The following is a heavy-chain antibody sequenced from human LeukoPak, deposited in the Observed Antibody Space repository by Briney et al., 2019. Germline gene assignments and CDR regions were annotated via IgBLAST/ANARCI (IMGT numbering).Heavy chain of an antibody. CDR2: VRTSGETT. J-gene: IGHJ4*02. CDR3: ARRGPPDFDY. V-gene: IGHV3-48*03. CDR1: GFMFSNYD. Sequence: AGGSLRLSCVASGFMFSNYDMKWVRQAPGKGLEWISCVRTSGETTYCADSVKGRFSISRDNAQNSLYLQMNSLRVEDTAVYYCARRGPPDFDYWGQGTLVTVSS.